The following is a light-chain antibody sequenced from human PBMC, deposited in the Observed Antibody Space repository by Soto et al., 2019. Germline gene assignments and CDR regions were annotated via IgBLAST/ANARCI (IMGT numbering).Light chain of an antibody. J-gene: IGKJ2*01. CDR1: QSVRSTS. V-gene: IGKV3-20*01. CDR2: GAS. Sequence: VLTQSPGTLSLSPGERATLSCRASQSVRSTSLAWYQQKPGQAPRLLIYGASSRATGIPDRFSGGGSGTDFTLTISRLEPEDFAVYYCQQYGSSPQTFGQGTKVDIK. CDR3: QQYGSSPQT.